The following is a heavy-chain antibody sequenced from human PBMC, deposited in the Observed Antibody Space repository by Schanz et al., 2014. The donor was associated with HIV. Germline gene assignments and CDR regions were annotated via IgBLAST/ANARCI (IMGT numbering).Heavy chain of an antibody. V-gene: IGHV3-30-3*01. D-gene: IGHD3-10*01. Sequence: QVQLVESGGGVVQPGRSLRLSCAASEFKFRTFAMHWVRQAPGKGLEWVAVISYDGTDKYYADSVKGRFTISRDNVKDTLFLQLNSLRPDDSAIYYCARADYGSGSFHNGPDYWGQGTLVTVSS. CDR3: ARADYGSGSFHNGPDY. CDR1: EFKFRTFA. J-gene: IGHJ4*02. CDR2: ISYDGTDK.